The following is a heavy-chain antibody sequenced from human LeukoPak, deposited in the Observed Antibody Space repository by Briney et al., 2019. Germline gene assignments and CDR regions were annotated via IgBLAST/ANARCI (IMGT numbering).Heavy chain of an antibody. V-gene: IGHV3-23*01. CDR2: VSGSGDCR. J-gene: IGHJ4*02. D-gene: IGHD2-15*01. CDR1: GFTFSSYA. Sequence: PGGSLGLSCAASGFTFSSYAMSCVRQARGKGVEWVATVSGSGDCRYYEGSVKGGFAISRDNSRNTLYLQMNSLRAEDTAVYYCAKYGGYCSGGSCYSDYWRQGTLVTVSS. CDR3: AKYGGYCSGGSCYSDY.